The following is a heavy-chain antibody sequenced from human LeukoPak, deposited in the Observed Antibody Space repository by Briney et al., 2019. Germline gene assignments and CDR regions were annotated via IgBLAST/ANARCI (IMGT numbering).Heavy chain of an antibody. J-gene: IGHJ6*03. CDR1: GGTFSRNP. CDR3: ARVETAMVTGPLFYYYMDV. D-gene: IGHD5-18*01. V-gene: IGHV1-69*05. Sequence: GASVKVSCKASGGTFSRNPISWVRQAPGQGLEWMGGIIPIFGTANYAQKFQGRVTITTDESTSTAYMELSGLRSEDTAVYYCARVETAMVTGPLFYYYMDVWGKGTTVTVSS. CDR2: IIPIFGTA.